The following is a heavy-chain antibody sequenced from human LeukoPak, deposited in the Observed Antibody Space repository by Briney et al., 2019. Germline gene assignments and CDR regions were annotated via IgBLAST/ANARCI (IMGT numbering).Heavy chain of an antibody. J-gene: IGHJ6*03. CDR1: GVSISGYY. CDR2: IYITRGT. V-gene: IGHV4-4*07. Sequence: PSETLSLTCTVSGVSISGYYWSWIRQPAGKALEWIGRIYITRGTNYNPSLRSRVIMSVDTSKNQFSLQLTSVTAADTAVYHCARESRIVEGDGYHIDVWGKGTTVTISS. CDR3: ARESRIVEGDGYHIDV. D-gene: IGHD1-26*01.